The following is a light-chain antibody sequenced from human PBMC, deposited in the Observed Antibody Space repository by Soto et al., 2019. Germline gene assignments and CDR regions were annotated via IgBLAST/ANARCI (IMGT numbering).Light chain of an antibody. J-gene: IGKJ2*01. Sequence: EIVLTQSPGTLSLSPGERATLSCRDSQSVSSSYLAWYQQKPGQAPRLLIYGASSRATGIPDRFSGSGSGTDFTLTISRLEPEDFAVYSCQQCGSSPYTVGQGTKLESK. CDR2: GAS. CDR3: QQCGSSPYT. V-gene: IGKV3-20*01. CDR1: QSVSSSY.